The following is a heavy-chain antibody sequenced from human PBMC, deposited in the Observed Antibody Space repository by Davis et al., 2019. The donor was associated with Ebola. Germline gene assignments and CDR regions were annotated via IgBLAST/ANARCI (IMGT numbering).Heavy chain of an antibody. D-gene: IGHD3-16*01. Sequence: PGGSLRLSCAASGFTFISYAVSWVRQAPGKGLEWVSGFSSSGRTSYYADSVEGRFTISRDDSKNTLYLQMNSLRAEDTAVYYCAGALVWGLDYWGQGTLVTVSS. J-gene: IGHJ4*02. CDR1: GFTFISYA. V-gene: IGHV3-23*01. CDR3: AGALVWGLDY. CDR2: FSSSGRTS.